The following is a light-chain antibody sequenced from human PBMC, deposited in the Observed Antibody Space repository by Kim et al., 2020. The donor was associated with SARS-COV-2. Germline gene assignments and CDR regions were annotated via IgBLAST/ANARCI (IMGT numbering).Light chain of an antibody. J-gene: IGLJ3*02. CDR2: YDS. Sequence: SYELTQPPSVSVAPGKTVRITCGGNNIGSKSAHWYQQKPGQAPVLVIYYDSDRPSGIPERFSGSNSANTATLTISRVEAGDEADYYCQAWDCSSEHWVFG. CDR3: QAWDCSSEHWV. CDR1: NIGSKS. V-gene: IGLV3-21*04.